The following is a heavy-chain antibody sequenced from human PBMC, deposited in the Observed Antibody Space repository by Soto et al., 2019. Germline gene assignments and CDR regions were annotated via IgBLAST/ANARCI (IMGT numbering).Heavy chain of an antibody. CDR1: GFTFSSYA. CDR3: ARPQWERLRDYFDY. CDR2: ISYDGSNK. J-gene: IGHJ4*02. D-gene: IGHD1-26*01. V-gene: IGHV3-30-3*01. Sequence: QVQLVESGGGVVQPGRSLRLSCAASGFTFSSYAMHWVRQAPGKGLEWVAVISYDGSNKYYADSVKGRFTISRDNSKNTLYLQMNSLRAEDTAVYYCARPQWERLRDYFDYWGQGTLVTVSS.